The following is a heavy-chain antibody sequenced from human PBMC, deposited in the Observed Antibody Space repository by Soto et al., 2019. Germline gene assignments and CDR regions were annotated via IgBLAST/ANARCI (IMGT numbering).Heavy chain of an antibody. CDR1: GGTFSTYA. V-gene: IGHV1-69*01. Sequence: QVQLVQSGAEVKKPGSSVKVSCKASGGTFSTYAITWVRQAPGQGLERLGGIIPIFGTTDYARKFKGRVTITAAESTSTVFIELSSLTSEDTAVYYCARGVGAYYFDYWGQGTLVTVYS. CDR3: ARGVGAYYFDY. D-gene: IGHD1-26*01. J-gene: IGHJ4*02. CDR2: IIPIFGTT.